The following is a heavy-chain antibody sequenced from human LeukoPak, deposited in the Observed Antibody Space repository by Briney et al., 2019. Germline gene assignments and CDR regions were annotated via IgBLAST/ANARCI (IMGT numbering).Heavy chain of an antibody. D-gene: IGHD4-17*01. CDR1: GYTFTIYD. J-gene: IGHJ3*02. V-gene: IGHV1-8*01. CDR3: ASGLADGEGAFDI. Sequence: ASVKVSCKASGYTFTIYDLNWVRQATGQGLEWMGWMNPNSGNTGYAQKFQGRVTITRNTSISTAYMELSSLRSEDTAVYYCASGLADGEGAFDIWGQGTMVTVSS. CDR2: MNPNSGNT.